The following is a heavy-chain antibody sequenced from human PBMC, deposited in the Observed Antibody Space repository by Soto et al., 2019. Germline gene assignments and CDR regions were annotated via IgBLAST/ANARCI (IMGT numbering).Heavy chain of an antibody. D-gene: IGHD3-10*01. Sequence: SETLSLTCTVSGGSTSSDNYWSWIRQPPGKGLEWIGHIYYSGNTDYNPSLKSRLAISIDTSKNQFSLKLSSVTAADTAVYFCAREGEESSDGLYYFDSWGQGSLVTVSS. CDR3: AREGEESSDGLYYFDS. V-gene: IGHV4-30-4*01. CDR1: GGSTSSDNY. CDR2: IYYSGNT. J-gene: IGHJ4*02.